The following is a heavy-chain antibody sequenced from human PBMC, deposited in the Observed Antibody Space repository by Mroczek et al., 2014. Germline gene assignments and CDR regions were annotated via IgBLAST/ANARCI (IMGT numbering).Heavy chain of an antibody. CDR3: ARGWVVPAAIPYLDRFDP. J-gene: IGHJ5*02. CDR1: GGSISSGGYY. Sequence: QVQLQQSGPGLVKPSQTLSLTCTVSGGSISSGGYYWSWIRQHPGKGLEWIGYIYYSGSTYYNPSLKSRVTISVDTSKNQFSLKLSSVTAADTAVYYCARGWVVPAAIPYLDRFDPWGQGTLVTVSS. CDR2: IYYSGST. D-gene: IGHD2-2*02. V-gene: IGHV4-31*03.